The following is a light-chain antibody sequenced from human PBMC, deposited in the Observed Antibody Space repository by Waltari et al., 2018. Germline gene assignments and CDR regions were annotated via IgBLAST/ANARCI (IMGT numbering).Light chain of an antibody. CDR3: QHYVRLPAT. J-gene: IGKJ1*01. CDR2: GAS. Sequence: SCRASQSVRRALAWYQQKPGQAPRLLIYGASSRATGIPDRFSGGGSGTDFSLTISRLEPEDFAVYYCQHYVRLPATFGQGTKVEIK. V-gene: IGKV3-20*01. CDR1: QSVRRA.